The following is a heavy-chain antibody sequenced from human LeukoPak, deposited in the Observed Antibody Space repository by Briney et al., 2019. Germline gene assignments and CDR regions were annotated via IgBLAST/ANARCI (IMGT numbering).Heavy chain of an antibody. CDR3: ARDLFYDSSGFCACDY. V-gene: IGHV3-74*01. CDR2: ITNDASST. CDR1: GFTFSTYC. Sequence: PGGSLRLSCAASGFTFSTYCMHWVRQAPGKGLVWVSRITNDASSTVYADSVKGRFTISRDNSKNTLYLQMNSLRAEDTAVYYCARDLFYDSSGFCACDYLGQGGLVTVCS. J-gene: IGHJ4*02. D-gene: IGHD3-22*01.